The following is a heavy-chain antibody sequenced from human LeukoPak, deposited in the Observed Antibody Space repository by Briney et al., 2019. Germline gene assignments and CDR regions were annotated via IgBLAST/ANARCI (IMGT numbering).Heavy chain of an antibody. V-gene: IGHV1-69*01. CDR3: ASTKGTLLWFGELKGWFDP. D-gene: IGHD3-10*01. CDR2: IIPIFGTA. J-gene: IGHJ5*02. Sequence: SVKVSCKASGGTFSSYAISWVQQAPGQGLEWMGGIIPIFGTANYAQKFQGRVTITADESTSTAYMELSSLRSEDTAVYYCASTKGTLLWFGELKGWFDPWGQGTLVTVSS. CDR1: GGTFSSYA.